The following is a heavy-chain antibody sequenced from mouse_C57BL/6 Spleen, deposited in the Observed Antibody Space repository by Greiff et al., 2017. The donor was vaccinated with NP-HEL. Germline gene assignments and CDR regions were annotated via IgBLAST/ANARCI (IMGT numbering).Heavy chain of an antibody. CDR3: ARTGVRDYYGSSFYWYFDV. D-gene: IGHD1-1*01. CDR2: IDPSDSYT. J-gene: IGHJ1*03. V-gene: IGHV1-69*01. Sequence: QVQLQQPGAELVMPGASVKLSCKASGYTFTSYWMHWVKQRPGQGLEWIGEIDPSDSYTNYNQKFKGKSTLTVDKSSSTAYMQLSSLTSEDSAVYYCARTGVRDYYGSSFYWYFDVWGTGTTVTVSS. CDR1: GYTFTSYW.